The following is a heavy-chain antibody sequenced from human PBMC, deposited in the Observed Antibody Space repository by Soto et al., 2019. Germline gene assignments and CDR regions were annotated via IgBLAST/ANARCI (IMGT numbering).Heavy chain of an antibody. CDR3: ARDLGYCNSSGCFRNWGDP. J-gene: IGHJ5*02. Sequence: QVQLVQSGAEVKTPGASVKVSCRASGYSFRTHGISWVRQAPGQGLEWMGWISTYDDKTNFPQKFQGRITMTTDTSTSTAYMGLRSLRSDDTAVYFGARDLGYCNSSGCFRNWGDPWGQGTLVTVSS. D-gene: IGHD2-15*01. CDR2: ISTYDDKT. CDR1: GYSFRTHG. V-gene: IGHV1-18*01.